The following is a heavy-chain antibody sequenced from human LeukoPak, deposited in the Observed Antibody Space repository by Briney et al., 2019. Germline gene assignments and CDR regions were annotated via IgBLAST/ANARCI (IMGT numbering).Heavy chain of an antibody. J-gene: IGHJ4*02. CDR1: GFTFTKYA. V-gene: IGHV3-23*01. Sequence: AGGSLRLSCAASGFTFTKYAMSWVRQAPGKGLKWVSTSRSGGSGTYYADAVEGRFTISRDNSKNTLSLQMNSLGADDTGLYYCAKDARRYCSSTSCYSGFDYWGQGTLVTVSS. CDR2: SRSGGSGT. CDR3: AKDARRYCSSTSCYSGFDY. D-gene: IGHD2-2*01.